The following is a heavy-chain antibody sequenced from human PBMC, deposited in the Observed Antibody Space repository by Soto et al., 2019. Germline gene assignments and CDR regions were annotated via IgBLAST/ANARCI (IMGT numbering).Heavy chain of an antibody. J-gene: IGHJ4*02. CDR1: GGSLSSSSYY. CDR3: ARKMLWSGYYGLGPFDY. CDR2: IYYSGST. Sequence: ASGTPSPPRTVSGGSLSSSSYYWGWVRPPPGKGLEWIGSIYYSGSTYYNPSLKSRVTISVDTSKNQFSLKLSSVTAADTAVYYCARKMLWSGYYGLGPFDYWGQGTLVTVSS. D-gene: IGHD3-3*01. V-gene: IGHV4-39*01.